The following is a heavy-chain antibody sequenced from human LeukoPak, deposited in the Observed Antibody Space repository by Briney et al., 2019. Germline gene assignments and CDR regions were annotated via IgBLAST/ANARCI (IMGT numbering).Heavy chain of an antibody. V-gene: IGHV5-51*01. CDR2: VHPGGSDT. CDR3: ARLMGWNDEGNRYFDY. D-gene: IGHD1-1*01. Sequence: GESLKISCKGSGYDFSNYWIGWVRQMPGKGLEWMGVVHPGGSDTRYSPSFQGQVTISADKSISTTYLQWSSLKASDTAMYYCARLMGWNDEGNRYFDYWGQGTLVTVSS. CDR1: GYDFSNYW. J-gene: IGHJ4*02.